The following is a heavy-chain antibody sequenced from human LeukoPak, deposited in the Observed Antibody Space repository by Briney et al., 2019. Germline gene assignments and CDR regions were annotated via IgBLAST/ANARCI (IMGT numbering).Heavy chain of an antibody. CDR3: ARHGDRSGWYGLDS. CDR1: ADSISSYY. J-gene: IGHJ4*02. V-gene: IGHV4-59*08. Sequence: PSETLSLTCTVSADSISSYYWSWIRQPPGKGLEWIGYIYYSGSTNYNPSLKSRVTISVDTSKKQFSLNLSSVTAADTAVYYCARHGDRSGWYGLDSWGPGTLVTVSS. D-gene: IGHD6-19*01. CDR2: IYYSGST.